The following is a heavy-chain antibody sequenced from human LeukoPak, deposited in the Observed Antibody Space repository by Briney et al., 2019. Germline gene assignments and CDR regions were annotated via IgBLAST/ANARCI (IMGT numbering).Heavy chain of an antibody. CDR2: TIPILGKA. CDR1: GGTFSSYA. D-gene: IGHD3-10*01. CDR3: ARFSLIVRGVILPGGFDH. J-gene: IGHJ5*02. Sequence: SVKVSCKASGGTFSSYAISWVRQPPGQGLEWMGRTIPILGKANYAQKFQGRVTITADKSTSTAYMELSSLRSEDTAVYYCARFSLIVRGVILPGGFDHWGQGTLVTVSS. V-gene: IGHV1-69*04.